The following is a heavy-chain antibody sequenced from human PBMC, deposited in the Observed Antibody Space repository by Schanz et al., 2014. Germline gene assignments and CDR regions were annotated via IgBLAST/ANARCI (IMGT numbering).Heavy chain of an antibody. CDR3: AKDQLANYRGSGYNWFDP. V-gene: IGHV3-23*04. Sequence: EVQLVESGGGLVQRGGSLRLSCAASGFSFGSYAMSWVRQAPGRGLEWVSALSARGHRTQYADSVMGRFTISSDISKNMLYLQMNSLRAEDTALYYCAKDQLANYRGSGYNWFDPWGQGTLVTVSS. D-gene: IGHD3-10*01. CDR2: LSARGHRT. CDR1: GFSFGSYA. J-gene: IGHJ5*02.